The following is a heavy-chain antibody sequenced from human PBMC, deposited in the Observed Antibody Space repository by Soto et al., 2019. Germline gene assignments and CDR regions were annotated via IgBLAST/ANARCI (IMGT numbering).Heavy chain of an antibody. Sequence: EGSLRLSCAASGCKFSNYAMSWVRQAPGKGLEWVSLISATGGGTYYADSVKGRFTISRDNSHNTLYLQVHSLTAEDTAVYYCAKDRRAGGNSAFYFDFWGQGAQVTVSS. V-gene: IGHV3-23*01. D-gene: IGHD3-16*01. CDR2: ISATGGGT. CDR1: GCKFSNYA. CDR3: AKDRRAGGNSAFYFDF. J-gene: IGHJ4*02.